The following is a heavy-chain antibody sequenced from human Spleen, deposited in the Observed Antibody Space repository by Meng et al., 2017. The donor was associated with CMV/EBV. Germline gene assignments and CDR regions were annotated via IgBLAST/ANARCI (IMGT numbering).Heavy chain of an antibody. V-gene: IGHV4-59*01. CDR1: GGSISSYY. Sequence: SETLSLTCTVSGGSISSYYWSWIRQPPGKGLEWIGYIYYSGSTNYNPSLKSRDTISVDTSKNQFSLKLSSVTAADTAVYYCARVAARTYYYGMDVWGQGTTVTVSS. CDR3: ARVAARTYYYGMDV. D-gene: IGHD6-6*01. J-gene: IGHJ6*02. CDR2: IYYSGST.